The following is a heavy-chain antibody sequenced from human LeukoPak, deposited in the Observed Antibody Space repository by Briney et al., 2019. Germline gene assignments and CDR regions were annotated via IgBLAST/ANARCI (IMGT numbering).Heavy chain of an antibody. V-gene: IGHV3-30*04. CDR1: GFTFRSYA. Sequence: GGSLRLSCAVSGFTFRSYAMLWVRHAPGGGGEGVTVISNDENVKYYIDAVKGRITTSRDNSQNTLYLQMNSLRADDTGVYYCAKGGTYPAFGMDVWGQGTTVTVSS. CDR3: AKGGTYPAFGMDV. J-gene: IGHJ6*02. D-gene: IGHD2-15*01. CDR2: ISNDENVK.